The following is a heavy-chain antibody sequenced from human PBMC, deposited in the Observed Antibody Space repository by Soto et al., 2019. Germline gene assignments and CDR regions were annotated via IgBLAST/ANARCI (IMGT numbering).Heavy chain of an antibody. Sequence: GESLKISCKASGYIFSIHWIGWVRQMPGKGLEWMGIIYPGDSDTRYNPSFQGQVTISVDKSTSTAYLKWNSLKASDTAIYYFAKTEIPTRSNEYDYPFDHWGQGTLVTVSS. CDR2: IYPGDSDT. J-gene: IGHJ4*02. V-gene: IGHV5-51*01. D-gene: IGHD4-17*01. CDR1: GYIFSIHW. CDR3: AKTEIPTRSNEYDYPFDH.